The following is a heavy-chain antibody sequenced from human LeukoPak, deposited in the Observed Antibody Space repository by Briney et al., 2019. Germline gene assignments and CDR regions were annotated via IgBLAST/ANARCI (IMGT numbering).Heavy chain of an antibody. D-gene: IGHD3-16*02. Sequence: ASVKVSCKASGYTFTGYYMHWVRQAPGQGLEWMGWINPNSGGTNYAQKFQGRVTMTRDTSISTAYMELSRLRSDDTAVYYCAREDRGLRLGELSYDFDYWGQGTLVTVSS. CDR3: AREDRGLRLGELSYDFDY. V-gene: IGHV1-2*02. CDR1: GYTFTGYY. J-gene: IGHJ4*02. CDR2: INPNSGGT.